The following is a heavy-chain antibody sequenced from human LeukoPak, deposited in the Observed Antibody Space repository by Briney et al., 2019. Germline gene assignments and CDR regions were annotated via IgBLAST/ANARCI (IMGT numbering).Heavy chain of an antibody. CDR3: ARDSYDSSGFDYGMDV. Sequence: SDTLSLTCTVSGGSISSYYWSWIRQPPGKGLEWIGYIYYSGSTNYNPSLKSRVTISVDTSKNQFTLKLSSVTAADTAVYYCARDSYDSSGFDYGMDVWGQGTTVTVSS. V-gene: IGHV4-59*01. D-gene: IGHD3-22*01. CDR2: IYYSGST. CDR1: GGSISSYY. J-gene: IGHJ6*02.